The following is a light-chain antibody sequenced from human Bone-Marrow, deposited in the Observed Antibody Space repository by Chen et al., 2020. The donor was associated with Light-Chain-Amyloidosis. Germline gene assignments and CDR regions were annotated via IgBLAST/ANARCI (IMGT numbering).Light chain of an antibody. CDR2: GSS. Sequence: EIVLTQSPGTLSLSPGEGANLSCRASQTISSNYLTWYQQKFGPAPRLLIYGSSSRATGIPDRFTGSGSGTDFTLTISRLEPEDFAMYYCQQYGTSPLTFGGGTKVEIK. CDR1: QTISSNY. CDR3: QQYGTSPLT. J-gene: IGKJ4*01. V-gene: IGKV3-20*01.